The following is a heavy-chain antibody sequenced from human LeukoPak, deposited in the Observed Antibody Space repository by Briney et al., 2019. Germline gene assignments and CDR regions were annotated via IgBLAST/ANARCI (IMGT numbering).Heavy chain of an antibody. CDR1: GFTFSSYS. CDR2: ISGSGGST. D-gene: IGHD3-22*01. J-gene: IGHJ5*02. Sequence: SGGSLRLSCAASGFTFSSYSMNWVRQAPGKGLEWVSAISGSGGSTYYADSVKGRFTISRDNSKNTLYLQMNSLRAEDTAVYYCAKVSHYYDSSGYAWFDPWGQGTLVTVSS. V-gene: IGHV3-23*01. CDR3: AKVSHYYDSSGYAWFDP.